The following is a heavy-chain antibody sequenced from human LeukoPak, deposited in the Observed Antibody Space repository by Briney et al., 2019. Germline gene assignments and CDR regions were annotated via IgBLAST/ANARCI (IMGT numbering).Heavy chain of an antibody. CDR2: INPNSGGT. CDR1: GYTFTGYY. CDR3: ARLTTSSGWYIDY. Sequence: ASVKVSCKASGYTFTGYYMHWVRQAPGQGLEWMGWINPNSGGTNYAQKFQGRVTMTRDTSISTAYMELSRLRSDDTAVYYCARLTTSSGWYIDYWGQGTLVTVSS. D-gene: IGHD6-19*01. V-gene: IGHV1-2*02. J-gene: IGHJ4*02.